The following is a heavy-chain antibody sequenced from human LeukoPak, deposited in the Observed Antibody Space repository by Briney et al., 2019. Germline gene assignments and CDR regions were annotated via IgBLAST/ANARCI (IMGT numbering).Heavy chain of an antibody. CDR2: ISYDGSNK. Sequence: GGSLRLSCAASGFTFSSYAMHWVRQAPGKGLEWVAVISYDGSNKYYADSVKGRFTISRDNSKNTLYLQMNSLRAEDTAVYYCASYLAAADFFDYWGQGTLVTVSS. J-gene: IGHJ4*02. CDR1: GFTFSSYA. D-gene: IGHD6-13*01. CDR3: ASYLAAADFFDY. V-gene: IGHV3-30*01.